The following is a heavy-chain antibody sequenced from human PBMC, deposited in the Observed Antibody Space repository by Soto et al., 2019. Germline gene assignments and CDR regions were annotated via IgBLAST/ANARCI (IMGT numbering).Heavy chain of an antibody. Sequence: QVQLVESGGGVVQPGRSLRLSCAASGFTFSSYGMHWVRQAPGKGLEWVAVIWYDGSNKYYADSVKGRFTISRDNSKNTLYLQMNSLRAEDTAVYYCARGRSSGWYGSTNPAFDYWGQGTLVTVSS. J-gene: IGHJ4*02. CDR3: ARGRSSGWYGSTNPAFDY. CDR2: IWYDGSNK. D-gene: IGHD6-19*01. CDR1: GFTFSSYG. V-gene: IGHV3-33*01.